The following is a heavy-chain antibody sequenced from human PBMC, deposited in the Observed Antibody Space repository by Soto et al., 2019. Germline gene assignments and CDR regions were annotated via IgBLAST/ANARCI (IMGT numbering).Heavy chain of an antibody. Sequence: PSDTLSLTSTVSGGSISNFYWSWIRQPPGKGLEWIGYISYSGNTNYNPSLKSRVSISVDTSKNQLSLNLTSVTAADTAVYYCARAPMVLSRSYFGSWGQGTPVTVSS. V-gene: IGHV4-59*07. CDR3: ARAPMVLSRSYFGS. CDR1: GGSISNFY. D-gene: IGHD2-8*01. CDR2: ISYSGNT. J-gene: IGHJ4*02.